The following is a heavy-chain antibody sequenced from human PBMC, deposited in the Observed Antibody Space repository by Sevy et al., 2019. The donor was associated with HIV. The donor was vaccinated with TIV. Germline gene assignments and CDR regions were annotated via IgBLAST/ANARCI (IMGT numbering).Heavy chain of an antibody. Sequence: SETLSLTCAVYGGSFSGFYWTWIRQPPGKGLEWIGEINNIGSTTYNPSLKSRVTISVDTSKNQFSLKLSSVTAADTALYYCARGQWELYYWGQGIQVTVSS. V-gene: IGHV4-34*01. CDR3: ARGQWELYY. J-gene: IGHJ4*02. D-gene: IGHD3-3*01. CDR2: INNIGST. CDR1: GGSFSGFY.